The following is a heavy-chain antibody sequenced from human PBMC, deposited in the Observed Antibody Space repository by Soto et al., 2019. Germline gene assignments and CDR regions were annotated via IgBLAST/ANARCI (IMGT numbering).Heavy chain of an antibody. J-gene: IGHJ5*02. V-gene: IGHV1-18*04. CDR2: ISTYNGNT. CDR3: AACTGPSCHRGREWFDP. D-gene: IGHD2-8*02. CDR1: GYTFSNFG. Sequence: QVQLVQSGAEVKKPGAPVKVSCTASGYTFSNFGITGLRQAPGQGLGWMGWISTYNGNTNYARNVQGRVTMTIDTSTSTAYMELRSLRSDDTAMYYCAACTGPSCHRGREWFDPWGQGTLVTVSA.